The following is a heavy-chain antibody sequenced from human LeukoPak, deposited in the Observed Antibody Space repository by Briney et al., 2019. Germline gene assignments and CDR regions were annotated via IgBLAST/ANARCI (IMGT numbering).Heavy chain of an antibody. CDR2: ISAYNGNT. CDR3: ARDRYCSSTSCPRYAFDI. CDR1: GYTFTSYG. V-gene: IGHV1-18*01. J-gene: IGHJ3*02. Sequence: GASVKVSCKASGYTFTSYGISWVRQAPGQGLEWMGWISAYNGNTNYAQKLQGRVTMTTDTSTSTAYMELRSLRSDDTAVYYCARDRYCSSTSCPRYAFDIRGQGTMVTVSS. D-gene: IGHD2-2*01.